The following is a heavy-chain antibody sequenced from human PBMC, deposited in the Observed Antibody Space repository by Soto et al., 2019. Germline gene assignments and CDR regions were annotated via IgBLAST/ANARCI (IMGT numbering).Heavy chain of an antibody. V-gene: IGHV1-58*01. Sequence: QMQLVQSGPEVKKPGTSVKVSCKASGFTFSSSIVQWVRQARGQRLEWIGWIVVGSGHTNYEQKFQERVTITRDMSTSTAYMELSSLRSEDTAVYYCAAPDFGDYWYFDLLGRGPLVTVSS. J-gene: IGHJ2*01. D-gene: IGHD4-17*01. CDR2: IVVGSGHT. CDR1: GFTFSSSI. CDR3: AAPDFGDYWYFDL.